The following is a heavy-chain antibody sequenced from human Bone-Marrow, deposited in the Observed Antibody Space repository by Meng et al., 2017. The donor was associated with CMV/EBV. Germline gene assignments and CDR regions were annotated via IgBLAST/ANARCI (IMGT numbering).Heavy chain of an antibody. CDR1: GFTFGSYA. CDR2: ISAGASAT. J-gene: IGHJ4*02. CDR3: AKGGSSNWNFHYFDS. V-gene: IGHV3-23*01. Sequence: SGFTFGSYAMRWVRQAPGKGLEWVSCISAGASATRFADSVKGRFTISRDNSKNTLYLQMGRLRADDTAVYYCAKGGSSNWNFHYFDSWGQGTLVTVSS. D-gene: IGHD1-7*01.